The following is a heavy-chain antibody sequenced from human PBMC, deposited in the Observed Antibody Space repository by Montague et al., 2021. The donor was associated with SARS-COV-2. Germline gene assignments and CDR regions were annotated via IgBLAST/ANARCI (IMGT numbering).Heavy chain of an antibody. J-gene: IGHJ4*02. CDR2: IYWDDDK. CDR1: GGSISSSSYY. V-gene: IGHV2-5*02. Sequence: TLSLTCTVSGGSISSSSYYWGWIRQPPGKALEWLALIYWDDDKRYSPSLKSRLTITKDTSKNQVVLTMTNMDPVDTATYYCAHRRSIVGGPYFDYWGQGTLVTVSS. CDR3: AHRRSIVGGPYFDY. D-gene: IGHD1-26*01.